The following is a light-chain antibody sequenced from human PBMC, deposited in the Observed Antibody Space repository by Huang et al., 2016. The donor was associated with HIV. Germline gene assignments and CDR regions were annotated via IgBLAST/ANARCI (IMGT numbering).Light chain of an antibody. J-gene: IGKJ4*01. Sequence: IVMTQSPATLSVSPGERVTLSCRAKMSVTTNLAWYQQRHGQAPSLLSHGSSIRAPGIPARFSGSGSGTDFSRTIISLQSEDFALYYCHQYNNWLLSFGGGTRVDI. CDR2: GSS. CDR3: HQYNNWLLS. V-gene: IGKV3-15*01. CDR1: MSVTTN.